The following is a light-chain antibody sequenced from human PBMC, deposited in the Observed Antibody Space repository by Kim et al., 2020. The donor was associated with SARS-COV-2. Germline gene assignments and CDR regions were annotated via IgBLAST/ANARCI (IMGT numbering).Light chain of an antibody. CDR3: TSYSYAAAHVI. CDR1: NSDIGTYNF. V-gene: IGLV2-14*04. Sequence: QSVPISCTGTNSDIGTYNFVSWFQQLPGNVPRLMIYDVNKRPSEFPSRFSGSKSGNTASLTISGLQPEDEADYYCTSYSYAAAHVIFGGGTQLTVL. J-gene: IGLJ2*01. CDR2: DVN.